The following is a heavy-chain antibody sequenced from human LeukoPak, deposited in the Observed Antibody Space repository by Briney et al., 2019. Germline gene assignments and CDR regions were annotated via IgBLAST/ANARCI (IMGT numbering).Heavy chain of an antibody. D-gene: IGHD2-21*01. CDR3: ARGISGIYYYYYMDV. CDR2: IIPIFGTA. J-gene: IGHJ6*03. V-gene: IGHV1-18*01. CDR1: GYTFTSYG. Sequence: GASVKVSCKASGYTFTSYGISWVRQAPGQGLEWMGWIIPIFGTANYAQKFQGRVTMTRDTSTSTVYMELSSLRSDDTAVYYCARGISGIYYYYYMDVWGKGTTITISS.